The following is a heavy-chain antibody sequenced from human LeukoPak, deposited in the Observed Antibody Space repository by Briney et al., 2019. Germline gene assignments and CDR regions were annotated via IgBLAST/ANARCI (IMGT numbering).Heavy chain of an antibody. J-gene: IGHJ3*02. Sequence: SETLSLTCTVSGGSISSYYWSWIRQPPGKGLEWIGYIYYSGSTNYNPSLKSRVTISVDTSKNQFSLKLSSVTAADTAVYYCAREVGATGGDIWGQGTMVTVSS. D-gene: IGHD1-26*01. CDR3: AREVGATGGDI. CDR1: GGSISSYY. CDR2: IYYSGST. V-gene: IGHV4-59*01.